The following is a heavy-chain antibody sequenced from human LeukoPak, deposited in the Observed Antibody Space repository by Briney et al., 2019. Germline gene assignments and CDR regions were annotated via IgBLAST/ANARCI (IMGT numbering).Heavy chain of an antibody. D-gene: IGHD1-1*01. Sequence: QPGGSLRLSCIASGFSFRDYWMSWVRQAPGKGLEWVADINPDGSGKTYVDSVKGRFTISRDNAKQSLYLQMDTLTAEDTAVYYCVTSWILQERDSWGQGTLVTVSS. CDR1: GFSFRDYW. CDR2: INPDGSGK. J-gene: IGHJ4*02. V-gene: IGHV3-7*01. CDR3: VTSWILQERDS.